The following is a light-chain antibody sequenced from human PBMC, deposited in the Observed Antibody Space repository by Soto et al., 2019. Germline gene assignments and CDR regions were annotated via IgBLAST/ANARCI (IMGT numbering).Light chain of an antibody. J-gene: IGKJ5*01. CDR1: QDISNY. CDR2: TAS. CDR3: QKYNSALT. Sequence: DIQMTQSPSSLSASIGDTVTITCRASQDISNYLAWYQQQPGKXPXXLIYTASTLQSGVPSRFSGGASGTYSTPTISSMHPEYVATYYCQKYNSALTFGQGTRLEIK. V-gene: IGKV1-27*01.